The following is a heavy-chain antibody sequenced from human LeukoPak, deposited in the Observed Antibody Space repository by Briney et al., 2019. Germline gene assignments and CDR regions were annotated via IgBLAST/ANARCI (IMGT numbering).Heavy chain of an antibody. CDR1: GFTFSSYS. Sequence: GGSLRLSCAASGFTFSSYSMNWVRQAPGKGLEWVSYISSSSSTIYYADSVKGRFTISRDNAKNSLYLQMYSLRAEDTAVYYCARDQVPAAIGGYYFDYWGQGTLVTVSS. CDR3: ARDQVPAAIGGYYFDY. J-gene: IGHJ4*02. CDR2: ISSSSSTI. D-gene: IGHD2-2*02. V-gene: IGHV3-48*01.